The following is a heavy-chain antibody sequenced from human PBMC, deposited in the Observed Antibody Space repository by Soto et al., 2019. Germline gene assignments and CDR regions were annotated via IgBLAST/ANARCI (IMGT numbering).Heavy chain of an antibody. CDR2: ISSSSSPI. CDR1: GFTFSSND. J-gene: IGHJ4*02. Sequence: PGGSLRLSCAAAGFTFSSNDMNWVRQAPGKGLEWVSYISSSSSPIYYADSVKGRFTISRDNSKNTLYLQMNSLRAEDTAVYYCAKDFLDWLFYFDYWGQGTLVTVSS. D-gene: IGHD3-3*01. V-gene: IGHV3-48*01. CDR3: AKDFLDWLFYFDY.